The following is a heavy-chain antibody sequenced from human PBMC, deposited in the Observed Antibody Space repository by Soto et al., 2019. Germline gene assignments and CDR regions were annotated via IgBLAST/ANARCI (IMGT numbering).Heavy chain of an antibody. D-gene: IGHD5-18*01. CDR1: GVTVSSNY. CDR2: IYSGGST. CDR3: ARHGYNYGGGYFDY. Sequence: EVQLVESGGGLVQPGGSLRLSCAASGVTVSSNYMSWVRQGPGQGLEWVSVIYSGGSTYYADSVKGRFTISRDNSKNTLYLQMNSLRGEDTAVYYCARHGYNYGGGYFDYWGQGTLVTVSS. J-gene: IGHJ4*02. V-gene: IGHV3-66*04.